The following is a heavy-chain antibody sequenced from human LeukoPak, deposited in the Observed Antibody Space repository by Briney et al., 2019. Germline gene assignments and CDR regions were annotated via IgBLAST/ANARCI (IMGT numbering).Heavy chain of an antibody. CDR1: GFTLSSYG. J-gene: IGHJ4*02. V-gene: IGHV3-33*01. CDR3: ARGGSYGGVDY. Sequence: PGRSLRLSCAASGFTLSSYGMHWVRQAPGKGLEWVAVIWYDGSNKYYADSVKGRFTISRDNSKNTLYLQMNSLRAEDTAVYYCARGGSYGGVDYWGQGTLVTVSS. CDR2: IWYDGSNK. D-gene: IGHD1-26*01.